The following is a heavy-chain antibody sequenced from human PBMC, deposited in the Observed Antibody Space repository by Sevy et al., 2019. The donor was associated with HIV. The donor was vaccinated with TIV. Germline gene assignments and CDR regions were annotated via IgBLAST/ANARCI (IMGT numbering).Heavy chain of an antibody. V-gene: IGHV1-2*02. D-gene: IGHD2-2*01. CDR3: AGGDSLVVPPATVDY. CDR2: INPHIGGT. J-gene: IGHJ4*02. Sequence: ASVKVSCKASGYTFTDYYIHWVRQAPGQGLEWMGWINPHIGGTNFAQKFQGRVTMTRDTSIRTAYLDLSRLRSDDTAIYYCAGGDSLVVPPATVDYWGQGTLVTVSS. CDR1: GYTFTDYY.